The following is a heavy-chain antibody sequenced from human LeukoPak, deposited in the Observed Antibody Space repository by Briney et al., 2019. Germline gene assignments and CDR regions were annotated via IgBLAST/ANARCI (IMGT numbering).Heavy chain of an antibody. D-gene: IGHD6-19*01. V-gene: IGHV5-51*01. J-gene: IGHJ4*02. CDR2: IYPGDSET. CDR1: GYTFPNYW. Sequence: GESLKISCKSSGYTFPNYWIGWVRQMPGKGLEWMGIIYPGDSETIYSPSFQGQVSISADKSISTAYLQWSSLKASDTAIYYCARSLKYTIGWYPDYWGQGTLVTVSS. CDR3: ARSLKYTIGWYPDY.